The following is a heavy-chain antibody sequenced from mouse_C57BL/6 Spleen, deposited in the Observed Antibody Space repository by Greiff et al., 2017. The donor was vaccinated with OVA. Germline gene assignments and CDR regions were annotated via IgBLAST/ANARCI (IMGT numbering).Heavy chain of an antibody. D-gene: IGHD1-1*01. V-gene: IGHV3-1*01. CDR1: GYSITSGYD. Sequence: EVQRVESGPGMVKPSQSLSLTCTVTGYSITSGYDWHWIRHFPGNKLEWMGYISYSGSTNYNPSLKSRISITHDTSKNHFFLKLNSVTTEDTATYYCARLATTVGGYFDYWGQGTTLTVSS. J-gene: IGHJ2*01. CDR3: ARLATTVGGYFDY. CDR2: ISYSGST.